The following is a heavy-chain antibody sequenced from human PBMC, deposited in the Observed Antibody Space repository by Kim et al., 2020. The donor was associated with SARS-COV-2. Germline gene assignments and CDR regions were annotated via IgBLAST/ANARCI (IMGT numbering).Heavy chain of an antibody. J-gene: IGHJ6*04. CDR2: IKSKTDGGTT. CDR1: GFTFSNAW. CDR3: TTVPYYDRIYYYYGMDV. Sequence: GGSLRLSCAASGFTFSNAWMSWVRQAPGKGLEWVGRIKSKTDGGTTDYAAPVKGRFTISRDDSKNTLYLQMNSLKTEDTAGYSCTTVPYYDRIYYYYGMDVWGDGTTVTVSS. V-gene: IGHV3-15*01. D-gene: IGHD3-3*01.